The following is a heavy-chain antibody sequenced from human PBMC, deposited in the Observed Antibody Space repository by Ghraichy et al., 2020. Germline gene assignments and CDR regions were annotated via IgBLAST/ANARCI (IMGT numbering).Heavy chain of an antibody. CDR2: IASVGST. J-gene: IGHJ4*02. CDR1: GFTFTDYA. CDR3: AKVIITYSTDAYDY. D-gene: IGHD3-16*01. V-gene: IGHV3-23*01. Sequence: GGSLRLSCAASGFTFTDYAMTWVRQVPGKGLEWVSHIASVGSTDYADSVKGRFTITRDNSKNSVHLHMVSLRGEDTAVYYCAKVIITYSTDAYDYWGQGTLVTVSS.